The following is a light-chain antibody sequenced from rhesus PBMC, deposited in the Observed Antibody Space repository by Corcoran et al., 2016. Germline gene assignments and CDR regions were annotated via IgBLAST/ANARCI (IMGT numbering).Light chain of an antibody. CDR3: QHGYGTPLYS. Sequence: DIQMTQSPSSLSASAGDRVTITCQASQDISNNLAWYQQKPGRVPKLLIYRASNLESGVPSRFSGSQAGTDFPLTISSLQPEDVATYYCQHGYGTPLYSFGQGTKVDIK. J-gene: IGKJ2*01. CDR1: QDISNN. CDR2: RAS. V-gene: IGKV1-74*01.